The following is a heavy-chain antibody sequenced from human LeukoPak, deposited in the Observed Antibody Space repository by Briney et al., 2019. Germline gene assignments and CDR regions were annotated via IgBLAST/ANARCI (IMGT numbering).Heavy chain of an antibody. J-gene: IGHJ4*02. Sequence: PGGSLRLSCAASGLTFSNYWMDWVRQAPGKGLEWVAVISYDGSNKYYADSVKGRFTISRDNSKNTLYLQMNSLRAEDTAVYYCAKDRGAVASSYWGQGTLVTVSS. CDR1: GLTFSNYW. CDR2: ISYDGSNK. CDR3: AKDRGAVASSY. D-gene: IGHD6-19*01. V-gene: IGHV3-30*18.